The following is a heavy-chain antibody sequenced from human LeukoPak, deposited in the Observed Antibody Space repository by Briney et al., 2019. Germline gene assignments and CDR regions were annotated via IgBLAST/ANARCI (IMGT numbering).Heavy chain of an antibody. V-gene: IGHV3-23*01. CDR1: GFTFSDYA. Sequence: GGSLRLSCAASGFASGFTFSDYAVGWSRQAPGKGPDWVARVNGRVPTTYYADSVRGRFTISRDNSKNTLYLQMISLGADDTAVYFCAKAPATGEGYYFYYMDVWGKGTTVTVSS. CDR3: AKAPATGEGYYFYYMDV. J-gene: IGHJ6*03. CDR2: VNGRVPTT. D-gene: IGHD7-27*01.